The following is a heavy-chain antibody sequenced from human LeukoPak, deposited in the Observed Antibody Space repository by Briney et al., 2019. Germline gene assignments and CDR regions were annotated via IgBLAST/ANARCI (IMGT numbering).Heavy chain of an antibody. CDR1: GGSINGYF. V-gene: IGHV4-4*07. J-gene: IGHJ4*02. CDR3: ARDPAGHGRYFDY. CDR2: IHTSGTT. Sequence: NPSETLSLTCTVSGGSINGYFCTWLRQSAGAGLECIGRIHTSGTTYYNPSLKSRVSMSVDTSNNKFPLRLNSVTAADTAVYYCARDPAGHGRYFDYWGQGALVTVSS. D-gene: IGHD1-14*01.